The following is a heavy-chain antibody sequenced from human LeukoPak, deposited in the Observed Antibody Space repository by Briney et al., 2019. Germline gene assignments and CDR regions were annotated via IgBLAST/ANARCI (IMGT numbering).Heavy chain of an antibody. V-gene: IGHV4-59*01. D-gene: IGHD6-19*01. Sequence: SETLSLTCTVSGGSISSYYWSWIRQPPGKGLEWIGYIYYSGSTNYNPSLKSRVTISVDTSKNQFSLKLSSETAADTAVYYCAAVRIAVAGTPQFDYWGQGTLVTVSS. CDR3: AAVRIAVAGTPQFDY. CDR1: GGSISSYY. CDR2: IYYSGST. J-gene: IGHJ4*02.